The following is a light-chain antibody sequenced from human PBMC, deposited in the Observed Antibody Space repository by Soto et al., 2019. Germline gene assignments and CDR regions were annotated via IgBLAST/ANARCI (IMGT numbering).Light chain of an antibody. CDR3: QQYDSYPT. V-gene: IGKV1-5*03. Sequence: DIQMTQSPSTLSASVGDRVTITCRASQSISSWLAWYQQKPGKAPKLLIYKASSLQSGVPSRFSGSGSGTEFTLNISSLQPDDFATYYCQQYDSYPTLGQGTRVEIK. J-gene: IGKJ1*01. CDR2: KAS. CDR1: QSISSW.